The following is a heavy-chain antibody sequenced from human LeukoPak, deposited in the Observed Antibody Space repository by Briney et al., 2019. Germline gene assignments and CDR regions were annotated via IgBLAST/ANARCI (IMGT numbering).Heavy chain of an antibody. J-gene: IGHJ6*04. CDR1: GGSISSGDYY. V-gene: IGHV4-30-4*08. D-gene: IGHD4-23*01. Sequence: PSETLSLTCTVSGGSISSGDYYWSWLRQPPGKGLEWIGYIYYSGSTYYNPSLKSRVTISVDTSKNQFSLKLSSVTAADTAVYYCARTRVTYGGGVDVWGKGTTVTVSS. CDR3: ARTRVTYGGGVDV. CDR2: IYYSGST.